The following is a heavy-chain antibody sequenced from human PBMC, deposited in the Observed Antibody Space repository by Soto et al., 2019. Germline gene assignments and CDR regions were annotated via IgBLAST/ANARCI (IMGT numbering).Heavy chain of an antibody. V-gene: IGHV1-8*01. CDR1: GYTFTSYD. CDR2: MNPNSGNT. Sequence: ASVKVSCKASGYTFTSYDINWVRQATGQGLEWMGWMNPNSGNTGYAQKFQGRVTMTRNTSISTAYMELSSLRSEDTAVYYCARDYGDTLNYYYYYMDVWGKGTTVTVSS. J-gene: IGHJ6*03. CDR3: ARDYGDTLNYYYYYMDV. D-gene: IGHD4-17*01.